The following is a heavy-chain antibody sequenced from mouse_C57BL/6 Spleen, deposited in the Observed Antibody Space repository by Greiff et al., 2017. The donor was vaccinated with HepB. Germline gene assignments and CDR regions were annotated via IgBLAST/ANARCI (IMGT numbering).Heavy chain of an antibody. CDR1: GYTFTSYD. V-gene: IGHV1-85*01. D-gene: IGHD2-4*01. Sequence: VQLQQSGPELVKPGASVKLSCKASGYTFTSYDINWVKQRPGQGLEWIGWIYPRDGSTKYNEKFKGKATLTVAPSSSTAYMELHSLTSEDSAVYFCARSDYDYDVPFAYWGQGTLVTVSA. CDR3: ARSDYDYDVPFAY. J-gene: IGHJ3*01. CDR2: IYPRDGST.